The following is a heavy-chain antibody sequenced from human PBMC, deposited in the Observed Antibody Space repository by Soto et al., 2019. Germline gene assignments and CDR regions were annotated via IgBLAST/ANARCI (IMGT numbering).Heavy chain of an antibody. J-gene: IGHJ3*02. V-gene: IGHV4-61*01. Sequence: QVQLQESGPGLVKPSETLSLSCSVSGGSVNSVNYYWSWIRQPPGKGLEWIGYIYSSGSTNYNPSLKSRVTISVDTSNSQLAPRLNSVTTADTAGYYCATSPRFAYDIWGQGTMVTVSS. CDR2: IYSSGST. CDR3: ATSPRFAYDI. CDR1: GGSVNSVNYY.